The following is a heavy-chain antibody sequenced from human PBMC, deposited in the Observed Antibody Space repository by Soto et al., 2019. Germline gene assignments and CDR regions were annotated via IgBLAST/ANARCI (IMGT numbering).Heavy chain of an antibody. Sequence: PGGSLRRSCAASGFTFSSYGMHWVRQAPGKGLEWVAVISYDGSNKYYADSVKGRFTISRDNSKNTLYLQMNSLRAEDTAVYYCARRGYSYGYFSPFYYYYGMDVWGQGTPVTSP. CDR2: ISYDGSNK. D-gene: IGHD5-18*01. V-gene: IGHV3-30*03. CDR1: GFTFSSYG. J-gene: IGHJ6*02. CDR3: ARRGYSYGYFSPFYYYYGMDV.